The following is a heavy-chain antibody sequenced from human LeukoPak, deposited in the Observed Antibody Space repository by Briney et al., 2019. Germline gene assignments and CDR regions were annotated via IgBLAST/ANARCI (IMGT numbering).Heavy chain of an antibody. Sequence: GGSLRLSCAASGFTFSSYAMSWVRQAPGKGLEWVSAISGSGGSTYYADSVKGRFTISRDNSKNTLYLQMNSLRAEDTAVYYCAKAGIVVVSDYYYYYMDVWGKGTTVTVSS. V-gene: IGHV3-23*01. CDR2: ISGSGGST. D-gene: IGHD3-22*01. CDR3: AKAGIVVVSDYYYYYMDV. J-gene: IGHJ6*03. CDR1: GFTFSSYA.